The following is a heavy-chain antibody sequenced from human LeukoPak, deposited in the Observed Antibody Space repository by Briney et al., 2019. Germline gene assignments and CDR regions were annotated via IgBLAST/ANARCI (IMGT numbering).Heavy chain of an antibody. Sequence: PSETLSLTCAVYGASFSGYYWSWIRQPPGKGLEWIGEINHSGSTNYNPSLKSRFTISVDTSKNQFTLKLDSLTAADTAVYYCAKVYGSSSRDAFDVWGPGTMVTVSS. J-gene: IGHJ3*01. CDR2: INHSGST. CDR3: AKVYGSSSRDAFDV. CDR1: GASFSGYY. D-gene: IGHD6-6*01. V-gene: IGHV4-34*01.